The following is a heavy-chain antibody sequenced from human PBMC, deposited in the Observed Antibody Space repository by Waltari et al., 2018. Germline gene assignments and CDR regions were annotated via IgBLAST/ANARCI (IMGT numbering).Heavy chain of an antibody. CDR3: ARAHDCSGGSCYRHFDY. CDR2: MSYDGSNK. V-gene: IGHV3-30*01. Sequence: QVQLVESGGGVVQTGWSLGLSCAACGFTFSSYALHWVRQAQGKGLEWVAVMSYDGSNKYYADSVKGRFTISRDNSKNTLYLQMNSLRAEDTAVYYCARAHDCSGGSCYRHFDYWGQGTLVTVSS. J-gene: IGHJ4*02. D-gene: IGHD2-15*01. CDR1: GFTFSSYA.